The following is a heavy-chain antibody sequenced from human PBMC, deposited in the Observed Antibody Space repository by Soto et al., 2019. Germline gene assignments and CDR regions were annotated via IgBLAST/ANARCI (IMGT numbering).Heavy chain of an antibody. Sequence: QLQLQESGSGLVKPSQTLSLTCAVSGGSISSGGYSWSWIRQPPGKGLEWIGYIYHSGSTYYNPSLQRRVTLSVASSKNQFSLKLSSVTAADTAVYYCARAGGLGAVAADYWGQGTLVTVSS. CDR3: ARAGGLGAVAADY. CDR1: GGSISSGGYS. J-gene: IGHJ4*02. V-gene: IGHV4-30-2*01. CDR2: IYHSGST. D-gene: IGHD6-19*01.